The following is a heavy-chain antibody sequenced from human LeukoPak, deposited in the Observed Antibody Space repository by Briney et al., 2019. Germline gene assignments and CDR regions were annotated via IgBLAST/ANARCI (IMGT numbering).Heavy chain of an antibody. CDR3: AELGITMIGGV. D-gene: IGHD3-10*02. CDR1: GFPFITYN. V-gene: IGHV3-48*04. J-gene: IGHJ6*04. CDR2: IDSSSSTI. Sequence: GGSLTLSCAVSGFPFITYNMNWVRQAPGKGLEWVSYIDSSSSTIYYADSVKGRFTISRDNAKNSLYLQMNSLRAEDTAVYYCAELGITMIGGVWGKGTTVTISS.